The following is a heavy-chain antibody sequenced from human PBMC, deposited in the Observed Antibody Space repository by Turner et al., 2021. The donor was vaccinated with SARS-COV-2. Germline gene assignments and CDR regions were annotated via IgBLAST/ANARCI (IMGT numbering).Heavy chain of an antibody. J-gene: IGHJ4*02. CDR1: GFTVSSYW. CDR3: ARDKIVAYSSCWYGDFDY. D-gene: IGHD6-19*01. CDR2: INQDGSEK. Sequence: EVPLVESGGGLVQHGGPLRLLGAAAGFTVSSYWMSWVSQARGKGVKWVAKINQDGSEKYYVNSEKGRFTISRDNAENSLYLQMNSLRAEDTAVYYCARDKIVAYSSCWYGDFDYWGQGTLVTVSS. V-gene: IGHV3-7*03.